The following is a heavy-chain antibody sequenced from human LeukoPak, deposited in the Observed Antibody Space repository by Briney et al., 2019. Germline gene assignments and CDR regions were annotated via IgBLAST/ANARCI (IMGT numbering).Heavy chain of an antibody. J-gene: IGHJ4*02. Sequence: GGSLKLSCAASGLTFSGSAMHWVRQASGKGLEWVGRIRSKANSYATAYAASVKGRFTISRDDSKNTAYLQMNSLKTEDTAVYYCTTITIFGVDLGDYWGQGTLVTVSS. CDR1: GLTFSGSA. CDR3: TTITIFGVDLGDY. CDR2: IRSKANSYAT. V-gene: IGHV3-73*01. D-gene: IGHD3-3*01.